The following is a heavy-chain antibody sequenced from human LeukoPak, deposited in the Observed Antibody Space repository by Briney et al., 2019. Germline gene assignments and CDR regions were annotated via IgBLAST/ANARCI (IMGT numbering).Heavy chain of an antibody. Sequence: SQTLSLTCTVSGGSISSGSCYWSWIRQPAGRGLEWIGRIYTSGSTSYNPSLESRVTISVDTSKNQFSLKLSSVTAAGTAVYYCARAWYNWNDGLFDIWGQGTMVTVSS. CDR3: ARAWYNWNDGLFDI. D-gene: IGHD1-20*01. CDR2: IYTSGST. CDR1: GGSISSGSCY. V-gene: IGHV4-61*02. J-gene: IGHJ3*02.